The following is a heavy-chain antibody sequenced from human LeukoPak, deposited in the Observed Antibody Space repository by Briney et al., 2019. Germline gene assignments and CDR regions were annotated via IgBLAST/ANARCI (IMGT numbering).Heavy chain of an antibody. J-gene: IGHJ2*01. CDR2: VHPSGGST. V-gene: IGHV1-46*01. CDR3: ARITMTTSGWYFDL. CDR1: GYTFTSYY. Sequence: ASVKLSCKASGYTFTSYYMHWLRQAPGQGLEWTGIVHPSGGSTSYAQKFQGRVTMTRDTATSTVYMELSSLRSEDTALYYCARITMTTSGWYFDLWGRGSLVTVSS. D-gene: IGHD3-22*01.